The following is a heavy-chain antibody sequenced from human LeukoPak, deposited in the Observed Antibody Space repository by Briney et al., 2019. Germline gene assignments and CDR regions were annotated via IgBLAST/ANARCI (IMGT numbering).Heavy chain of an antibody. V-gene: IGHV4-59*01. D-gene: IGHD6-13*01. CDR3: ARVSPYSSSWYEYYYYMDV. CDR2: ISYSGST. Sequence: SETLSLTCTVSGASISRYYWSWIRQPPGKGLEWIGHISYSGSTNYNPSLKSRVTISVDTSKNQFSLKLSSVTAADTAVYYCARVSPYSSSWYEYYYYMDVWGKGTTVTISS. J-gene: IGHJ6*03. CDR1: GASISRYY.